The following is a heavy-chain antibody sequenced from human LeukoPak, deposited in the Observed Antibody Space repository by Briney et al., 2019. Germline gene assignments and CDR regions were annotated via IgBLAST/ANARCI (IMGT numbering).Heavy chain of an antibody. CDR2: IYYSGST. J-gene: IGHJ6*03. CDR1: GGSIKNYY. Sequence: SETLSLTCTVSGGSIKNYYWTWIRQPPGKGLEWIGYIYYSGSTSSNPSLQSRVTISVDTSKNQFSLRLKYVTAADTAVYYCARDVPRGTGYMDVWGKGTTVTVSS. CDR3: ARDVPRGTGYMDV. V-gene: IGHV4-59*01. D-gene: IGHD3-10*01.